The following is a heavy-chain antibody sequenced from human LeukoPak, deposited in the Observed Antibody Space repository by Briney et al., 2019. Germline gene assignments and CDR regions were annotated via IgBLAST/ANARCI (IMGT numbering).Heavy chain of an antibody. CDR1: GGSISSYY. Sequence: PSETLSLTCTVSGGSISSYYWSWIRQPPGKGLEWIGYIYYSGSTNYNPSLKSRVTISVDTSKNQFSLKLSSVTAADTAVYYCARALGYCSGGSCYYFDYWGQGTLATVSS. D-gene: IGHD2-15*01. V-gene: IGHV4-59*01. CDR2: IYYSGST. J-gene: IGHJ4*02. CDR3: ARALGYCSGGSCYYFDY.